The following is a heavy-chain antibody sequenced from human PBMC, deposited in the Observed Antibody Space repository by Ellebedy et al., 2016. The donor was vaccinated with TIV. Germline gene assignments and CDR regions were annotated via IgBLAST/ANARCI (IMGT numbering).Heavy chain of an antibody. CDR2: IGTRFDT. Sequence: GGSLRLSCAASGFAFSSYAMGWVRQAPGKGLEWVSAIGTRFDTYYPDSVKGRFTISRDNSKNTLYLQMNTLRADDTAVYYCAINLPGGYYDYWGQGTLVTVSS. CDR1: GFAFSSYA. V-gene: IGHV3-23*01. CDR3: AINLPGGYYDY. D-gene: IGHD3-22*01. J-gene: IGHJ4*02.